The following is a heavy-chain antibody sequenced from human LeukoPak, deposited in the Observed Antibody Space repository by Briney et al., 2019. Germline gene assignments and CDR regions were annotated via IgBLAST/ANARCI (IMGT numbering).Heavy chain of an antibody. CDR1: GFTFRSYT. V-gene: IGHV3-33*08. Sequence: GGSLRLSCAASGFTFRSYTMHWIRQAPGKGLEWVALIWYDGSSKSYPDSVKGRFSISRDNSKNTLYLQMNSLRAEDTAVYYCARYVGGGNSGGFDYWGQGTLVIVSS. J-gene: IGHJ4*02. CDR3: ARYVGGGNSGGFDY. D-gene: IGHD4-23*01. CDR2: IWYDGSSK.